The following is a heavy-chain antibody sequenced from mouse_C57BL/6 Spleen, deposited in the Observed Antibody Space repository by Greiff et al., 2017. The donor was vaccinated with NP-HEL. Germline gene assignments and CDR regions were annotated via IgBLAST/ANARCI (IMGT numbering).Heavy chain of an antibody. CDR3: ARYRGSSGFDY. CDR2: IRNKANGYTT. J-gene: IGHJ2*01. Sequence: DVMLVESGGGLVQPGGSLSLSCAASGFTFTDYYMSWVRQPPGKALEWLGFIRNKANGYTTEYSASVKGRFTISRDNSQSILYLQMNALRAEDSATYYCARYRGSSGFDYWGQGTTLTVSS. V-gene: IGHV7-3*01. D-gene: IGHD1-1*01. CDR1: GFTFTDYY.